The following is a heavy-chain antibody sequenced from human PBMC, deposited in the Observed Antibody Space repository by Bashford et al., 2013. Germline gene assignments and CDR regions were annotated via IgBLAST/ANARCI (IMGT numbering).Heavy chain of an antibody. V-gene: IGHV1-18*01. CDR2: ISSSGNS. Sequence: ASVKVSCKASGYTFADFGISWVRQAPGQGLEWVAWISSSGNSSYAQKFQGRVTMTTDTSTSTAYMEVNRLTSDDTAVYFCARVDSTGWDNWFDPWGQGTVVTVSS. CDR1: GYTFADFG. CDR3: ARVDSTGWDNWFDP. J-gene: IGHJ5*02. D-gene: IGHD6-19*01.